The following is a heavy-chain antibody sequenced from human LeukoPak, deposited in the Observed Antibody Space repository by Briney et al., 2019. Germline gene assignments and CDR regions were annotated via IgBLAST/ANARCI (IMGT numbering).Heavy chain of an antibody. CDR1: GYTFSIYR. J-gene: IGHJ4*02. Sequence: ASVKVSCKASGYTFSIYRISWVRQAPGQGLEWLGWLSDYNGNTNYAQKFQGRVTMTADTSTNTAYMELRSLRSDDTAVYYCAREGDLNTVTPIFDHWGQGTLITVSS. V-gene: IGHV1-18*01. D-gene: IGHD4-17*01. CDR2: LSDYNGNT. CDR3: AREGDLNTVTPIFDH.